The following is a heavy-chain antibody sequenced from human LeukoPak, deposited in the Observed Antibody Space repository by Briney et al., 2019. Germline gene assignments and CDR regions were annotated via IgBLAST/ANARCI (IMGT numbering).Heavy chain of an antibody. CDR2: IFYNGNT. J-gene: IGHJ4*02. Sequence: SGTLSLTCTVSGGSISNYYWSWIRQSPGKGLEWIAYIFYNGNTNYNPSLKSRVTISVDTSKNQFSLKLSSVTSADTAVYYCARSGRIGASDSWGQGSLVTVSS. CDR3: ARSGRIGASDS. V-gene: IGHV4-59*01. CDR1: GGSISNYY. D-gene: IGHD1-14*01.